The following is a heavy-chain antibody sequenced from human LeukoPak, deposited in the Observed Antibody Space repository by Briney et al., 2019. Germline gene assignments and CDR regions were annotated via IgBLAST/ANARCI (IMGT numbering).Heavy chain of an antibody. Sequence: GGSLRLSCAASGFTFSSYTMNWVRQAPGKGLEWVSSISSSSSYIYYADSVEGRFTISRDNAKNSLYLQMDSLRAEDTAVYYCARVRWLSAAGTEGNFDYWGQGTLGTVSS. CDR3: ARVRWLSAAGTEGNFDY. D-gene: IGHD6-13*01. V-gene: IGHV3-21*01. CDR1: GFTFSSYT. CDR2: ISSSSSYI. J-gene: IGHJ4*02.